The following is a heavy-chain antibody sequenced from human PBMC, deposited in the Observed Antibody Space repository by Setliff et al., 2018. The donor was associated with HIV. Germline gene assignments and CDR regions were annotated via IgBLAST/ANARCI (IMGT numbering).Heavy chain of an antibody. D-gene: IGHD2-2*01. V-gene: IGHV4-59*11. J-gene: IGHJ5*02. CDR3: ARDPGGLYCRGTSCQGGCFDP. Sequence: SETLSLTCTVSGGPISNHYWSWIRQPPEKGLEWIGSIFYSGNTNYNPSLKSRVTISVDKSKNQFSLKLSSVTAADTAVYYCARDPGGLYCRGTSCQGGCFDPWGQGTLVTVSS. CDR1: GGPISNHY. CDR2: IFYSGNT.